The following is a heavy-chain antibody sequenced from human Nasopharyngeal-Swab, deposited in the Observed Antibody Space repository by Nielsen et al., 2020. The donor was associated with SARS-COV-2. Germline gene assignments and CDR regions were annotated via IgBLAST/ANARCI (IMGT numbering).Heavy chain of an antibody. CDR3: AKGMGGVIAVAGVISGMDV. Sequence: GGSLRLSCAASGFTFSDYYMSWIRQAPGKGLEWVSAISGSGGSTYYADSVKGRFAISRDNSKNTLYLQMNSLRAEDTAVYYCAKGMGGVIAVAGVISGMDVWGQGTTVTVSS. CDR1: GFTFSDYY. J-gene: IGHJ6*02. D-gene: IGHD6-19*01. V-gene: IGHV3-23*01. CDR2: ISGSGGST.